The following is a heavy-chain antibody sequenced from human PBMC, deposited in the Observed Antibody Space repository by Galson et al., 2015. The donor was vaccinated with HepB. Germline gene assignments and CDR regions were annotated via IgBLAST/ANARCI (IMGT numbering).Heavy chain of an antibody. CDR1: GYSISSGYY. V-gene: IGHV4-38-2*01. Sequence: ETLSLTCAVSGYSISSGYYWCWIRQPPGKGLEWIGHIYYGGSTNYNPSLKSRVTISVDTSKNQLSLKLSSVTAADTAEYYCARRRGGLNWFDPWGQGTLVTVSS. CDR3: ARRRGGLNWFDP. D-gene: IGHD2-15*01. J-gene: IGHJ5*02. CDR2: IYYGGST.